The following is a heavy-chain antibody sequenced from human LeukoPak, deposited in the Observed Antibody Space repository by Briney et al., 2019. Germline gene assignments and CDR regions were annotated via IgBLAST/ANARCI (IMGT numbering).Heavy chain of an antibody. V-gene: IGHV1-69*01. CDR3: ARGVINGDQSYYSYYMDV. J-gene: IGHJ6*03. CDR2: TIPLFNTA. D-gene: IGHD3-10*01. CDR1: GGTFSSYA. Sequence: GSSVKVSCKASGGTFSSYAVNWVRQAPGHGLEWMGGTIPLFNTANYAQKFQGRVTIAADESTRTAYMELSSLRSEDTAVYYCARGVINGDQSYYSYYMDVWGKGTTVTVSS.